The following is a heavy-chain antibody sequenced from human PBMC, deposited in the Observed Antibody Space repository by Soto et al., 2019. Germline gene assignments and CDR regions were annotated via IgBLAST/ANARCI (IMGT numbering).Heavy chain of an antibody. CDR2: VYYSGST. CDR1: SASISSSY. CDR3: ARGYYDSSGQSNTFDI. Sequence: PSETLSLTCTVSSASISSSYWSWIRQSPGKGLEWIGYVYYSGSTNYNPSLKSRVTISVDTSKNQFSLKLSSVTAADTAVYYCARGYYDSSGQSNTFDIWGQGTMVTVSS. J-gene: IGHJ3*02. D-gene: IGHD3-22*01. V-gene: IGHV4-59*01.